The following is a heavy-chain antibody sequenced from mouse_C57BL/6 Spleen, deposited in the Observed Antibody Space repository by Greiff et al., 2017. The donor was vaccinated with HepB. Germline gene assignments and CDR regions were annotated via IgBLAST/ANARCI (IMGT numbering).Heavy chain of an antibody. D-gene: IGHD1-1*01. V-gene: IGHV5-4*01. CDR1: GFTFSSYA. Sequence: DVLLVESGGGLVKPGGSLKLSCAASGFTFSSYAMSWVRQTPEKRLEWVATISDGGSYTYYPDNVKGRFTISRDKAKNNLYLQMSHLKSEDTAMYYCARDYYGSSYFDYWGQGTTLTVSS. CDR3: ARDYYGSSYFDY. J-gene: IGHJ2*01. CDR2: ISDGGSYT.